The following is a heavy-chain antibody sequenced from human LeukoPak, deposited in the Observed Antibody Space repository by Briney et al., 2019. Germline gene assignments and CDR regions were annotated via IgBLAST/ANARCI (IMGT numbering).Heavy chain of an antibody. CDR3: ARGGSARPDY. Sequence: GGSLRLSCGASGFSFSLYGMHWVRQAPGKGLEWVSYISSGSGTIQYADSVKGRFTISRDRARSSLYLQVNSLRAEDTAVYYCARGGSARPDYWGQGTLVTVSS. J-gene: IGHJ4*02. CDR2: ISSGSGTI. CDR1: GFSFSLYG. V-gene: IGHV3-48*01. D-gene: IGHD6-6*01.